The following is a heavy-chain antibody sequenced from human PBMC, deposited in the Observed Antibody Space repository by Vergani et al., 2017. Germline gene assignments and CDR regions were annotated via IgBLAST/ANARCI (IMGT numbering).Heavy chain of an antibody. CDR3: ARDNRGGVEMATKNGYYFDY. D-gene: IGHD5-24*01. Sequence: QVQLQESGPGLVKPSETLSLTCTVSGGSISSYYWSWIRQPPGKGLEWIGYIYYSGSTNYNPSLKSRVTISVDTSKNQFSLKLSSVTAADTAVYYCARDNRGGVEMATKNGYYFDYWGQGTLVTVSS. CDR2: IYYSGST. CDR1: GGSISSYY. V-gene: IGHV4-59*01. J-gene: IGHJ4*02.